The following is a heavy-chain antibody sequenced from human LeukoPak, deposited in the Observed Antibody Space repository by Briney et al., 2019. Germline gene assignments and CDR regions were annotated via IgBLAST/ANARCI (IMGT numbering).Heavy chain of an antibody. CDR3: AGTYGDDPSNFDY. D-gene: IGHD4-17*01. V-gene: IGHV3-21*01. CDR1: GFTFSSYS. J-gene: IGHJ4*02. Sequence: GGSLRLSCAASGFTFSSYSMNWVRQAPGKGLEWVSSISSSSSYIYYADSVKGRFTNSRDNAKNSLYLQMNSLRAEDTAVYYCAGTYGDDPSNFDYWGQGTLVTVSS. CDR2: ISSSSSYI.